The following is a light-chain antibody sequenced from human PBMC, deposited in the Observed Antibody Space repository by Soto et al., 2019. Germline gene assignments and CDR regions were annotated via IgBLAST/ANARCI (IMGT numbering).Light chain of an antibody. CDR2: GAS. J-gene: IGKJ1*01. Sequence: EIVMTQSPATLSVSPEERATLSCRASQSVRTNLAWYQQKPGQAPRLLFYGASTRATGIPARFSGSGSGTEFTLTISSLQSEDFAVYYCQQYNNWPPWTFGQGTKVDIK. CDR3: QQYNNWPPWT. CDR1: QSVRTN. V-gene: IGKV3-15*01.